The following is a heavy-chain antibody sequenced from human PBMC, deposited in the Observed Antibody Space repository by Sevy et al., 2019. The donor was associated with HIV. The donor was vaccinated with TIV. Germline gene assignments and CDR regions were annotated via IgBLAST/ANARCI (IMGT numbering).Heavy chain of an antibody. Sequence: GGSLRLSCAASGFGFSGTWMNWVRQAPGKGLEWVAIISPEGSRIDYADSVKGRLIISRDNANSSVSLQMNRLRVEDMGVYYCAKDRGWKTFDYWGQGALVTVSS. CDR3: AKDRGWKTFDY. J-gene: IGHJ4*02. D-gene: IGHD3-10*01. CDR1: GFGFSGTW. V-gene: IGHV3-7*04. CDR2: ISPEGSRI.